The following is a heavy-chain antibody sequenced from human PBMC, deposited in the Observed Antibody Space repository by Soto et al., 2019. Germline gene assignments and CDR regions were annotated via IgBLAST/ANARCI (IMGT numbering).Heavy chain of an antibody. CDR1: GYTFTSYG. J-gene: IGHJ6*02. CDR2: ISAYNGNT. V-gene: IGHV1-18*01. Sequence: ASVKVSCKASGYTFTSYGISWVRQAPGQGLEWMGWISAYNGNTNYAQKLQGRVTMTTDTSTSTAYMELRSLRSDDTAVYYCAREGIVVVPADIHYYGMDVWGQGTTVTVSS. D-gene: IGHD2-2*02. CDR3: AREGIVVVPADIHYYGMDV.